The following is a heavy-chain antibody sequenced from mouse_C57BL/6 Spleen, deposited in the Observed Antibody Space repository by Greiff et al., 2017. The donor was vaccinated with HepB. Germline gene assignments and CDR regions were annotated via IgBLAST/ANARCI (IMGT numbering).Heavy chain of an antibody. V-gene: IGHV6-3*01. CDR2: IRLKSDNYAT. J-gene: IGHJ3*01. Sequence: EVKLVESGGGLVQPGGSMKLSCVASGFTFSNYWMNWVRQSPEKGLEWVAQIRLKSDNYATHYAESVKGRFTISRDDSKSSGYLQMNNLRAEDTGIYYCTGLYWFAYWGQGTLVTVSA. CDR3: TGLYWFAY. CDR1: GFTFSNYW.